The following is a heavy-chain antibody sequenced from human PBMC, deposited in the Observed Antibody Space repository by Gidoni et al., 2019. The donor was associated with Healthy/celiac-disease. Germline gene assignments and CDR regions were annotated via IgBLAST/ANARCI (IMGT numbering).Heavy chain of an antibody. D-gene: IGHD6-13*01. CDR3: ARHEDEQQLDYFDY. J-gene: IGHJ4*02. CDR1: GGSISSYY. Sequence: QVQLQESGPGLVKPSETLSLTCTVSGGSISSYYWSWIRQPPGKGLEWIGYIYYSGSTNYNPSLKSRVTISVDTSKNQFSLKLSSVTAADTAVYYCARHEDEQQLDYFDYWGQGTLVTVSS. CDR2: IYYSGST. V-gene: IGHV4-59*08.